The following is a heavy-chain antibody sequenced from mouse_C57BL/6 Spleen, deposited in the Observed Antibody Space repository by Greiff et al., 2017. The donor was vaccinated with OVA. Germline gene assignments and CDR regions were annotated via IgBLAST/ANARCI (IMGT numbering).Heavy chain of an antibody. D-gene: IGHD6-1*01. J-gene: IGHJ3*01. CDR3: TTADWFAD. CDR2: IDPENGDT. V-gene: IGHV14-4*01. Sequence: EVQLQQSGAELVRPGASVKLSCTASGFNIKDDYMHWVKQRPEQGLEWIGWIDPENGDTEYASKFQGKATITADTSSNTAYLQLSSLTSEDTAVDYCTTADWFADWGQGTLVTVSA. CDR1: GFNIKDDY.